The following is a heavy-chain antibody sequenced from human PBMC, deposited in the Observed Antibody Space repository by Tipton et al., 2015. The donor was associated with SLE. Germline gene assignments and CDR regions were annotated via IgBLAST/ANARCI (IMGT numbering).Heavy chain of an antibody. CDR1: DGSINTYY. D-gene: IGHD3-16*01. CDR3: ATQGYYDSSFDY. Sequence: TLSLTCTVSDGSINTYYWSWIRQPPGRGLEWIGYISYSGSTNYNPSLESRVTISVDTSKNQFSLKLSSVTAADTAVYYCATQGYYDSSFDYWGQGTLVTVSS. V-gene: IGHV4-59*08. J-gene: IGHJ4*02. CDR2: ISYSGST.